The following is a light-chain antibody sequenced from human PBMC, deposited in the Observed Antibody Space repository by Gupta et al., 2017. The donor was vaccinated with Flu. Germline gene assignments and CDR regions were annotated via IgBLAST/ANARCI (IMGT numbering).Light chain of an antibody. J-gene: IGLJ1*01. CDR2: EVT. Sequence: QSALTQPPSASGSRGQSVTIPFTGTNSDIGAYNYVSWYQQHPGKAPKLLISEVTKRPSGIPDRFSGSKSGNTASLTVSGLQPEDEADYYCCSFAGRNNFVFGTGTTVTVL. CDR1: NSDIGAYNY. V-gene: IGLV2-8*01. CDR3: CSFAGRNNFV.